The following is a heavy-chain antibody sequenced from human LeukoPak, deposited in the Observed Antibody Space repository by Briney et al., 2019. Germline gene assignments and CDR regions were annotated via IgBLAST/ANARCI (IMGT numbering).Heavy chain of an antibody. J-gene: IGHJ4*02. CDR3: ARGRYDSSGYYFERGYYFDY. CDR2: ISYDGSNK. V-gene: IGHV3-30-3*01. Sequence: PGRSLRLSCAASGFTFSSYAMHWVRQAPGKGLEWVAVISYDGSNKYYADSVKGRFTISRDNSKNTLYLQMNSLRAEDTAVYYCARGRYDSSGYYFERGYYFDYWGQGTLVTVSS. CDR1: GFTFSSYA. D-gene: IGHD3-22*01.